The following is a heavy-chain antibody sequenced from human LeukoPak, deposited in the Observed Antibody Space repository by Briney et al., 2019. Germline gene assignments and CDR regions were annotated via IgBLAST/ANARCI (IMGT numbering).Heavy chain of an antibody. Sequence: GASVKVSCKAFGYDFTTNYIHWVRESPGQGLQWMGTINPRVGSTTYGQRFRGRVTMTRDTSTATVYMDLSSLTSEDTAIYYCAKGYCTGASCYVLDSWGQGTLVTVSS. CDR2: INPRVGST. D-gene: IGHD2-15*01. CDR3: AKGYCTGASCYVLDS. J-gene: IGHJ4*02. CDR1: GYDFTTNY. V-gene: IGHV1-46*01.